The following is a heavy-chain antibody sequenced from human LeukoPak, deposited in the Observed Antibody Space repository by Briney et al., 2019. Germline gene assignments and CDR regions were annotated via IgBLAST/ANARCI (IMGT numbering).Heavy chain of an antibody. D-gene: IGHD5-12*01. CDR1: GFTFSSYW. CDR2: IKNDGSDK. CDR3: VNLGYSD. Sequence: GGSLRLSCAASGFTFSSYWMSWVRQAPGKGLEWVATIKNDGSDKYYVDSVKGRFTLSRDNAKNSVYLQMNSLRVEDTAVYYCVNLGYSDGGQGTLVTVSS. J-gene: IGHJ4*02. V-gene: IGHV3-7*01.